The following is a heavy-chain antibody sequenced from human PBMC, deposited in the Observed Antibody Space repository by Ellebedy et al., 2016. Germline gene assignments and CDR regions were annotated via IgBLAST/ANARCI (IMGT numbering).Heavy chain of an antibody. CDR3: ARVPALNDYGDYAAGY. V-gene: IGHV2-5*01. Sequence: SGPTLVKPTQTLTLTCTFSGFSLSTSEVGVGWIRQPPGKALEWLALIYWNDDKRYSPSLKSRLTITKDTSKNQVVLTMTNMDPVDTATYYFARVPALNDYGDYAAGYWGQGTLVTVSS. D-gene: IGHD4-17*01. CDR2: IYWNDDK. J-gene: IGHJ4*02. CDR1: GFSLSTSEVG.